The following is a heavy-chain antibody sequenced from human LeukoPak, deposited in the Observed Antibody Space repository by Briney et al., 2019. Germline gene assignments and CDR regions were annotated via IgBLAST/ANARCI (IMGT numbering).Heavy chain of an antibody. Sequence: GGSLRLSCAASGFTFDDYAMHWVRQAPGKGLEWVSGISWNSGDIAYADSVKGRFTISRDNAKNSLYLQMNSLRAEDTALYYCAKPALPTMILVGRYCYFDLWGRGTLVTVSS. V-gene: IGHV3-9*01. CDR1: GFTFDDYA. J-gene: IGHJ2*01. D-gene: IGHD3-22*01. CDR3: AKPALPTMILVGRYCYFDL. CDR2: ISWNSGDI.